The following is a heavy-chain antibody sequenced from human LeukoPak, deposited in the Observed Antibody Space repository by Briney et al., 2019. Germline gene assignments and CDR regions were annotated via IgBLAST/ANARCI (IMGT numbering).Heavy chain of an antibody. Sequence: SETLSLTCTVSGGSISSYYWSWIRQPPGKGLEWIGYIYYSGSTNYNPSLKSRVTTSVDTSKNQFSLKLSSVTAADTAVYYCARVRGSGWYFDLWGRGTLVTVSS. CDR1: GGSISSYY. CDR2: IYYSGST. V-gene: IGHV4-59*01. J-gene: IGHJ2*01. CDR3: ARVRGSGWYFDL.